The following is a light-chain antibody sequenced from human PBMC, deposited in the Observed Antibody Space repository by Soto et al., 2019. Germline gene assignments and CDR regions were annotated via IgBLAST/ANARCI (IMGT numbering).Light chain of an antibody. J-gene: IGKJ1*01. Sequence: DIQVTQSPSALSASVGDRVTITCRASQSVDNWLAWYQRRPEKAPKLLIYMASTLEVGVPSRFSGSASGTEFTLTISSLQPDDSATYYCQQYKTYSPTFGQGTKVEI. V-gene: IGKV1-5*03. CDR3: QQYKTYSPT. CDR2: MAS. CDR1: QSVDNW.